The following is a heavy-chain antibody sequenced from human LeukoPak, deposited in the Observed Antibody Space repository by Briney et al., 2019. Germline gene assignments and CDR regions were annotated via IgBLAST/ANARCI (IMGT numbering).Heavy chain of an antibody. CDR3: AKTSREYSGYDSPFDY. V-gene: IGHV3-23*01. Sequence: GGSLRLSCAAPGFTFSTYAMSWVRQAPGKGLEWVSGIRGSGGNTYYADSVKGRFTISRDNSKNTLYLQMNSLRAEDTAVYYCAKTSREYSGYDSPFDYWGQGTLVTVSS. CDR2: IRGSGGNT. D-gene: IGHD5-12*01. CDR1: GFTFSTYA. J-gene: IGHJ4*02.